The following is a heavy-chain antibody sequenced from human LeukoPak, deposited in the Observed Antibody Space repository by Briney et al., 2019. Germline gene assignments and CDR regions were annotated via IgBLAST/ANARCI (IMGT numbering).Heavy chain of an antibody. V-gene: IGHV3-23*01. CDR1: GFTFSSYA. CDR2: ISGSGGST. CDR3: AKDTGDYVWGSYRDY. Sequence: GGSLRLSCAASGFTFSSYAMSWVRQAPGKGLEWVSAISGSGGSTYYADSVKGRFTISRDNSKNTLYLQMNSLRAEDTAVYYCAKDTGDYVWGSYRDYWGQGTLVTVSS. J-gene: IGHJ4*02. D-gene: IGHD3-16*01.